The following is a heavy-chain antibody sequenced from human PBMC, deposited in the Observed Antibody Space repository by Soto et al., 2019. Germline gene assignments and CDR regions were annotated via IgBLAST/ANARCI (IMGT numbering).Heavy chain of an antibody. CDR1: GDSISSSNW. CDR3: PTYRAQGLYYYFGMDV. D-gene: IGHD3-16*02. Sequence: PSETLSLTCAVSGDSISSSNWWTWVRQPPGKGLEWIGDIYHTGITNYNPSLKSRVTILVDKSKNQFSLKLTSVTAADTAVYYSPTYRAQGLYYYFGMDVLGQGTTVTVS. CDR2: IYHTGIT. J-gene: IGHJ6*02. V-gene: IGHV4-4*02.